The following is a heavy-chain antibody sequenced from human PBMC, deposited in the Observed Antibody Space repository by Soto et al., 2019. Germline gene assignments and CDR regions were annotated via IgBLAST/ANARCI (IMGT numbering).Heavy chain of an antibody. CDR1: GGSISSSSYY. J-gene: IGHJ5*02. Sequence: PSETLSLTCTVSGGSISSSSYYWGWIRQPPGKGLEWIGSIYYSGSTYYNPSLKSRVTISVDTSKNQFSLKLSSVTAADTAVYYCAGDFWSGYYTRSWFDPWGQGTLVTVSS. V-gene: IGHV4-39*01. CDR3: AGDFWSGYYTRSWFDP. CDR2: IYYSGST. D-gene: IGHD3-3*01.